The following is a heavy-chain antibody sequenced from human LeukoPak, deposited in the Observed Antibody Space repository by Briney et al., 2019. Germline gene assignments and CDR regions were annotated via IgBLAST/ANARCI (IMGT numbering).Heavy chain of an antibody. CDR3: ARGSHTTAAAAYNWFDP. CDR2: ISAYNGNT. CDR1: GYTFTSYG. J-gene: IGHJ5*02. V-gene: IGHV1-18*01. D-gene: IGHD6-13*01. Sequence: ASVKVSCKASGYTFTSYGISWVRQAPGQGLEWMGWISAYNGNTNYAQKLQGRVTMTTDTSTSTAYMELRSLRSDDTAVYYCARGSHTTAAAAYNWFDPWGQGTLVTVSS.